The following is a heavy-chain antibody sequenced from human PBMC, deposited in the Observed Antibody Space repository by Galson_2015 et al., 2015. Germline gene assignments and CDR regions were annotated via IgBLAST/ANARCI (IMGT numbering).Heavy chain of an antibody. CDR3: ARDSSSSTYYYDMDV. D-gene: IGHD6-6*01. J-gene: IGHJ6*02. CDR2: ISAYNGNT. V-gene: IGHV1-18*01. CDR1: GYTFTSYG. Sequence: SVKVSCKASGYTFTSYGISWVRQAPGQGLEWMGWISAYNGNTNYAQKLQGRVAMTTDTSTSTAYMELRSLRSDDTAVYYCARDSSSSTYYYDMDVWGQGTTVTVSS.